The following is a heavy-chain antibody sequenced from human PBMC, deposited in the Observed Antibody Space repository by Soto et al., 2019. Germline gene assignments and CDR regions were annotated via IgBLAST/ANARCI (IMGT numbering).Heavy chain of an antibody. CDR1: GFTFSSYA. J-gene: IGHJ3*02. V-gene: IGHV3-23*01. D-gene: IGHD3-16*01. Sequence: EVQLLESGGGLVQPGGSLRLSCAASGFTFSSYAMSWVRQAPGKGLEWVSAISGSGGSTYYADSVKGRFTISRDNSKNTLYLQMNSLRAEDTAVYYCAKCFFYGSGTSGAFDIWGQGTMDTVSS. CDR3: AKCFFYGSGTSGAFDI. CDR2: ISGSGGST.